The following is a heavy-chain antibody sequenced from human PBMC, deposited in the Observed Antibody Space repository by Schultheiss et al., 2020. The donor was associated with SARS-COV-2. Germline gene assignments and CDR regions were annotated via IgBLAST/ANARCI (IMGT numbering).Heavy chain of an antibody. CDR3: AKDEDSSGYYVAEYFQH. CDR1: GFTFSSYA. V-gene: IGHV3-23*01. J-gene: IGHJ1*01. CDR2: ISGSGGST. D-gene: IGHD3-22*01. Sequence: GGSLRLSCAASGFTFSSYAMSWVRQAPGKGLEWVSAISGSGGSTYYADSVKGRFTISRDNSKNTLYLQMNSLRAEDTAVYYCAKDEDSSGYYVAEYFQHWGQGTLVTVSS.